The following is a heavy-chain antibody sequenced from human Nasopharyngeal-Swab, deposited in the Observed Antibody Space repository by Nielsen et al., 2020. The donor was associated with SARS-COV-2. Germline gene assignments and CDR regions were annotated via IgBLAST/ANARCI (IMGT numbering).Heavy chain of an antibody. CDR1: GFTFSSYS. D-gene: IGHD3-3*01. J-gene: IGHJ4*02. V-gene: IGHV3-21*01. CDR3: ARSGELRFLEWLNTRPDY. Sequence: GGSLRLSCAASGFTFSSYSMNWVRQAPGKGLEWVSSISSSSSYIYYADSVKGRFTISRDNAKNSLCLQMNSLRAEDTAVYYCARSGELRFLEWLNTRPDYWGQGTLVTVPS. CDR2: ISSSSSYI.